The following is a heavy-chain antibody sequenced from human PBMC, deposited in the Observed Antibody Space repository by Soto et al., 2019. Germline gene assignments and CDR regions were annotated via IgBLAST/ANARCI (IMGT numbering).Heavy chain of an antibody. Sequence: QVPLVESGGGVVQPGRSLRLSCAASGFTFSSYAMHWVRQAPGKGLEWVAVISYDGSNKYYADSVKGRFTISRDNSKNTRYLQMNSLRAEDTAVYYCARDRVEYYYDYGMDVWGQGTTVTVSS. CDR3: ARDRVEYYYDYGMDV. J-gene: IGHJ6*02. CDR2: ISYDGSNK. CDR1: GFTFSSYA. V-gene: IGHV3-30-3*01.